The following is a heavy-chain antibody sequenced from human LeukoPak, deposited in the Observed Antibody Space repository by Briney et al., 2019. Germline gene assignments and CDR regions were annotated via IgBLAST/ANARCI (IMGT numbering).Heavy chain of an antibody. J-gene: IGHJ6*03. D-gene: IGHD3-3*01. V-gene: IGHV3-30*02. CDR1: GFTFSSYG. Sequence: PGGSLRLSCAASGFTFSSYGMHWVRQAPGKGLEWVAFIRYDGSNKYYADSVKGRFTISRDNSKNTLYLQMNSLRAEDTAVYYCAKDPTDPADFWSGLRPYYYYYMDVWGKGTTVTVSS. CDR3: AKDPTDPADFWSGLRPYYYYYMDV. CDR2: IRYDGSNK.